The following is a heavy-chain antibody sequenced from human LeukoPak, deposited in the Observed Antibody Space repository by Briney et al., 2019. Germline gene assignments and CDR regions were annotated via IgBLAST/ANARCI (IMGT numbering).Heavy chain of an antibody. CDR3: ARGFWSGYPTLPSYFDY. CDR2: ISAYNGNT. CDR1: GYTFTSYG. J-gene: IGHJ4*02. Sequence: ASVKVSCKASGYTFTSYGISWVRQAPGQGLEWMGWISAYNGNTNYAQKLQGRVTMTTDTSTSTAYMELRSLRSDDTAVYYCARGFWSGYPTLPSYFDYWGQGTLVTVSS. D-gene: IGHD3-3*01. V-gene: IGHV1-18*01.